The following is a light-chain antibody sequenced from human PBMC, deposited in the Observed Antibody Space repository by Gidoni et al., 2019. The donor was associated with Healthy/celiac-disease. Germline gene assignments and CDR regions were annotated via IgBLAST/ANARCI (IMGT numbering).Light chain of an antibody. Sequence: DIQMTQSPSTLSASVGDRVTITCRASQSISSWLAWYQQKPGKAPKLLIYKASSLESGVPSSFSGSGSGTEFTLTISSLQPDDFATYYCQQYNSYPYTFXQXTKLEIK. CDR3: QQYNSYPYT. CDR2: KAS. J-gene: IGKJ2*01. CDR1: QSISSW. V-gene: IGKV1-5*03.